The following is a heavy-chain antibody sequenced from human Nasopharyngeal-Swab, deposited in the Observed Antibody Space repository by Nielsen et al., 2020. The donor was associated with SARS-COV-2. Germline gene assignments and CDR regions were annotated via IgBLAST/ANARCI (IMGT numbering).Heavy chain of an antibody. V-gene: IGHV4-59*06. CDR3: ARARGSGSYYRSNWFDP. J-gene: IGHJ5*02. CDR1: GGSISSYY. D-gene: IGHD3-10*01. Sequence: SETLSLTCTVSGGSISSYYWSWIRQHPGKGLEWIGYIYYSGSTYYNPSLKSRVTISVDTSKNQFSLKLSSVTAADTAVYYCARARGSGSYYRSNWFDPWGQGTLVTVSS. CDR2: IYYSGST.